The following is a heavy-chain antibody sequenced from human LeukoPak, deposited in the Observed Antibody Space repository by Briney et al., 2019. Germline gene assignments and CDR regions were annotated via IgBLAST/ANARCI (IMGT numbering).Heavy chain of an antibody. J-gene: IGHJ4*02. CDR2: MNPNSGNT. CDR1: GYTFTSYD. D-gene: IGHD6-19*01. V-gene: IGHV1-8*01. CDR3: ASSGWTFDY. Sequence: ASVKVSCKASGYTFTSYDINWVRQATGQGLEWMGWMNPNSGNTGYAQKFQGRVTITADKSTSTAYMELSSLRSEDTAVYYCASSGWTFDYWGQGTLVTVSS.